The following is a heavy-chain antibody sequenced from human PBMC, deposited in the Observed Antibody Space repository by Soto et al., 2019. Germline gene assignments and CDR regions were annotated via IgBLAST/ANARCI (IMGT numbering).Heavy chain of an antibody. CDR2: FIVGGRRP. J-gene: IGHJ6*02. CDR3: AKDSGSMVWFIAARPRAMDV. Sequence: PGGPRRHPGAASGLALRGNAMGWFRQAPGKGRGGVSAFIVGGRRPDYADSVKGRFTISRDNSKNTLYLQMNSLRAEDTAVYYCAKDSGSMVWFIAARPRAMDVWGQGPTVTVYS. CDR1: GLALRGNA. D-gene: IGHD6-6*01. V-gene: IGHV3-23*01.